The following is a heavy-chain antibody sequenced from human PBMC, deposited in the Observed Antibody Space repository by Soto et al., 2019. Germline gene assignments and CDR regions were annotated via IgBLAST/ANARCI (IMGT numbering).Heavy chain of an antibody. D-gene: IGHD1-26*01. CDR2: ISYDGSNK. CDR1: GFTFSSYA. V-gene: IGHV3-30-3*01. CDR3: ARDGPLSIVGATSSLYFDY. J-gene: IGHJ4*02. Sequence: GGSLRLSCAASGFTFSSYAMHWVRQAPGKGLEWVAVISYDGSNKYYADSVKGRFTISRDNSKNTLYLQMNSLRAEDTAVYYCARDGPLSIVGATSSLYFDYWGQGTLVTVSS.